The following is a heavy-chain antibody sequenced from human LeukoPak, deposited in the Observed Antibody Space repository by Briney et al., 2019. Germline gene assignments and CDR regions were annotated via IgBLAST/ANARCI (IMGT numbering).Heavy chain of an antibody. D-gene: IGHD3-3*01. J-gene: IGHJ4*02. Sequence: SETLSLTCAVYGGSLSNYYWSWIRQPSPGKGLEWIGEINHSGSSHYNPSLKSRVTISVDTSKNQLSLKLSSVTAADTAVYYCARGLEDRISIFGVVKFYYFDFWGQGTLVTVSS. V-gene: IGHV4-34*01. CDR1: GGSLSNYY. CDR3: ARGLEDRISIFGVVKFYYFDF. CDR2: INHSGSS.